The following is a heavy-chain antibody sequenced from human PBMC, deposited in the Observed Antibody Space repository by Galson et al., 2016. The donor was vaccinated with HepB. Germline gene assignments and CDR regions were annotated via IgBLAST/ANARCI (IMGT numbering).Heavy chain of an antibody. Sequence: SLRLSCAASGFTFSDYYMNWIRQAPGKGLEWLAYISSSGNTIYYPDSVEGRLTISRDNAAHSLYLQMNSLRGGDTAVYYCARGQPSYWYFDVWGRGTLVTVSS. CDR3: ARGQPSYWYFDV. J-gene: IGHJ2*01. D-gene: IGHD6-13*01. CDR1: GFTFSDYY. V-gene: IGHV3-11*04. CDR2: ISSSGNTI.